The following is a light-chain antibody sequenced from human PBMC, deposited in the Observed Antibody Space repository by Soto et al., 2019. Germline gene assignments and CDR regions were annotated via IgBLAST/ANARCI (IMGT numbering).Light chain of an antibody. V-gene: IGKV1-27*01. CDR1: QGISNF. Sequence: DIQMTQSPSTLSASVGDRVTITCRASQGISNFLAWYQQKPGKVPKLLISNASTLQSGVPSRFSGSGSGTDFTLTITSLQPEDVATYYCQKYSSVMTFGQGTSLEIK. CDR2: NAS. CDR3: QKYSSVMT. J-gene: IGKJ1*01.